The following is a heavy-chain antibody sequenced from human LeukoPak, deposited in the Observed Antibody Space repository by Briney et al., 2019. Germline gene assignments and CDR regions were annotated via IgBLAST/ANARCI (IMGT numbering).Heavy chain of an antibody. CDR3: AKRRGVYNVVVVPAATRAPAFDI. D-gene: IGHD2-2*01. V-gene: IGHV3-23*01. CDR2: ISGSGGST. Sequence: GGSLRLSCAASGFTFSSYAMSWVRQAPGKGLEWVSAISGSGGSTYYADSVKGRFTISRDNSKNTLYLQMNSLRAEDTAVYYCAKRRGVYNVVVVPAATRAPAFDIWGQGTMVTVSS. J-gene: IGHJ3*02. CDR1: GFTFSSYA.